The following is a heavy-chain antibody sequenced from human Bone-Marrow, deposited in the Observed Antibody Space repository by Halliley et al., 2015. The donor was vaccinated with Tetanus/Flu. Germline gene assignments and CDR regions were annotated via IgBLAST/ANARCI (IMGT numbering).Heavy chain of an antibody. CDR3: VRGGYSYGHEVDY. CDR1: GYTFAHYY. D-gene: IGHD5-18*01. V-gene: IGHV1-2*04. CDR2: INPNSGGT. J-gene: IGHJ4*02. Sequence: QLVQSGAEVKKPGASVKVSCAASGYTFAHYYIHWVRQAPGQGLEWMGWINPNSGGTNYAQKFQDWVTMTKDTSISTAYVELSRLKYDDTAVYYCVRGGYSYGHEVDYWGQGTLVTVSS.